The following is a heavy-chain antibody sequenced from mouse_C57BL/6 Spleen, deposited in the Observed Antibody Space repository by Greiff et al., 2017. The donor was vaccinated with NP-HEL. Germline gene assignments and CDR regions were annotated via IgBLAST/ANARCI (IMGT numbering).Heavy chain of an antibody. CDR3: ARSGDEGAWFAY. V-gene: IGHV1-54*01. D-gene: IGHD3-1*01. CDR1: GYAFTNYL. J-gene: IGHJ3*01. Sequence: QVQLQQSGAELVRPGTSVKVSCKASGYAFTNYLIEWVKQRPGQGLEWIGVINPGSGGTNYNEKFKGKATLTADKSSSTAYMQLSSLTSEDSSVYFCARSGDEGAWFAYWGQGTLVTVSA. CDR2: INPGSGGT.